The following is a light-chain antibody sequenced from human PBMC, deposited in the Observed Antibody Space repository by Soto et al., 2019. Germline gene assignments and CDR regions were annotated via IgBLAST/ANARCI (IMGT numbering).Light chain of an antibody. CDR3: TSYTSSSTYA. Sequence: QSALTQPASVSGSPGQSITISCTVTSSDVGDYNYVSWYQHPPGKAPKLMLYEVSIRPSGVSNRFSGSKSGNTASLTISGLQAEDEADYYCTSYTSSSTYAFGTGTKLTVL. CDR2: EVS. J-gene: IGLJ1*01. V-gene: IGLV2-14*01. CDR1: SSDVGDYNY.